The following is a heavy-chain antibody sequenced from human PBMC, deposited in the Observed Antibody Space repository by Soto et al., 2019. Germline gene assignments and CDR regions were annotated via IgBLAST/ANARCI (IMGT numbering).Heavy chain of an antibody. CDR2: IYSGGST. J-gene: IGHJ4*02. V-gene: IGHV3-53*01. D-gene: IGHD2-8*01. CDR3: AKYCSSDVCFDY. CDR1: GFTVSSNY. Sequence: EVQLVESGGGLIQPGGSLRLSCAASGFTVSSNYMSWVRQAPGKGLEWVSVIYSGGSTYYADSVKGRFTISRDNSKNTLYLQMNSLRDEDTAVYYCAKYCSSDVCFDYWGQGTLVTVSS.